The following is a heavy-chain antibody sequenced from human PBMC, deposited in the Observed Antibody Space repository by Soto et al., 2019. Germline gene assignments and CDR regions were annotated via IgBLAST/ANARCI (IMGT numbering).Heavy chain of an antibody. CDR2: VNHSGST. CDR1: GGSFSCYY. Sequence: AETLSLTCAVYGGSFSCYYWSWIRQPPGKGLEWIGEVNHSGSTNYNPYHKSRVTISVDTSKNQFSLKLSSVTAADTAVYYCARGRTPYYDFWSGHFPGYWGQGTLVTVSS. D-gene: IGHD3-3*01. J-gene: IGHJ4*02. CDR3: ARGRTPYYDFWSGHFPGY. V-gene: IGHV4-34*01.